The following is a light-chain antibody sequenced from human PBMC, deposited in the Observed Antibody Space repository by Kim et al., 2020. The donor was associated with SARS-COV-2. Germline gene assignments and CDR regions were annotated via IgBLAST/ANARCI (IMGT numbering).Light chain of an antibody. J-gene: IGLJ2*01. Sequence: QSVLTQPPSVTAAPGQKVTISCSGSTSNIGKNFLSWYQQLPGTAPKLLIYDNNKRPSGIPDRFSGVKSGTSATLGISGLQTGDEADYYCGTWDSSLSACVFGGGTQLTVL. CDR1: TSNIGKNF. V-gene: IGLV1-51*01. CDR3: GTWDSSLSACV. CDR2: DNN.